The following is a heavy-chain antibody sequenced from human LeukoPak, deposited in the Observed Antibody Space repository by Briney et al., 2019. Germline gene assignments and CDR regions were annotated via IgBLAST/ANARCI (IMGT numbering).Heavy chain of an antibody. CDR3: ARVGGYSGYDLAFEHYYYYMDV. CDR1: GFTFSSYS. CDR2: ISSSSSYI. V-gene: IGHV3-21*01. Sequence: GGSLRLSCAASGFTFSSYSMNWVRQAPGKGLEWVSSISSSSSYIYYADPVKGRFTISRDNAKNSLYLQMNSLRAEDTAVYYCARVGGYSGYDLAFEHYYYYMDVWGKGTTVTVSS. J-gene: IGHJ6*03. D-gene: IGHD5-12*01.